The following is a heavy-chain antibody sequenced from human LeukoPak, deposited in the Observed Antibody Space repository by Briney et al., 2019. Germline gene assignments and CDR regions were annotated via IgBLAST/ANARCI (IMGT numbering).Heavy chain of an antibody. CDR2: IIPILGIA. CDR3: ARDGSGSPSRSYYGMDV. D-gene: IGHD3-10*01. J-gene: IGHJ6*02. V-gene: IGHV1-69*04. Sequence: ASVKVSCKASGGTFSSYAISWVRQAPGQGLEWMGRIIPILGIANYAQKFQGRVTITADKSTSTAYMELSSLRSEDTAVYYCARDGSGSPSRSYYGMDVWGQGTTVTVSS. CDR1: GGTFSSYA.